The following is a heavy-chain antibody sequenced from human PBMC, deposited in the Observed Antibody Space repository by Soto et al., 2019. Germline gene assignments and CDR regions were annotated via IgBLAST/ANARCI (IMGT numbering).Heavy chain of an antibody. J-gene: IGHJ5*02. CDR3: ARAQQLVRVWFDP. CDR2: IIPIFGTA. CDR1: GGTFSSYA. Sequence: SVKVSCKASGGTFSSYAISWVRQAPGQGLEWMGGIIPIFGTANYAQKFQGRVTITADESTSTAYMELRSLRSDDTAVYYCARAQQLVRVWFDPWGQGTLVTVSS. D-gene: IGHD6-13*01. V-gene: IGHV1-69*13.